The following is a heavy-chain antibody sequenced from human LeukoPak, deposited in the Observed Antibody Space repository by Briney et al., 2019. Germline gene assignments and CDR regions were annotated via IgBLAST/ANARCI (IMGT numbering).Heavy chain of an antibody. J-gene: IGHJ6*02. Sequence: SETLSLTCAVSGGSISSGGYSWSWIRQPPGKGLEWIGYIYHSGSTYYNPSLKSRVTISVDRSKNQFSLKLSPVTAADTAVYYCARVLQVRYYYGMDVWGQGTTVTVSS. CDR1: GGSISSGGYS. CDR3: ARVLQVRYYYGMDV. CDR2: IYHSGST. V-gene: IGHV4-30-2*01. D-gene: IGHD3-10*01.